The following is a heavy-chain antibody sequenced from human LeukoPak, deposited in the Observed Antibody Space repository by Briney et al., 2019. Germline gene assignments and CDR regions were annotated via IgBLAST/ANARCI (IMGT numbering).Heavy chain of an antibody. V-gene: IGHV3-9*01. CDR2: ISWNSDNI. CDR3: VKGFTTTVTTNFDY. Sequence: GRSLRLSCAASGFTFDDYGMSWVRQAPGKGLEWVSGISWNSDNIGYADSVKGRFTISRDNAKKSLYLQMNSLRVEDTALYYCVKGFTTTVTTNFDYWGQGTLVTVSS. D-gene: IGHD4-17*01. CDR1: GFTFDDYG. J-gene: IGHJ4*02.